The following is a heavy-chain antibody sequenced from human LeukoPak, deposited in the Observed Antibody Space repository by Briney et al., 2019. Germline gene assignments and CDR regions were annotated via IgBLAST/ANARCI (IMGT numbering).Heavy chain of an antibody. J-gene: IGHJ4*02. V-gene: IGHV3-21*04. CDR2: ISSSSSYI. Sequence: PGGSLRLSCAASGFTFSSYSMNWVRQAPGKGLEWVSSISSSSSYIYYADSVKGRFTISRDNAKNSLYLQMNSLRAEDTAVYYCAKRSDYGGNSDYFDYWGQGTLVTVSS. CDR1: GFTFSSYS. D-gene: IGHD4-23*01. CDR3: AKRSDYGGNSDYFDY.